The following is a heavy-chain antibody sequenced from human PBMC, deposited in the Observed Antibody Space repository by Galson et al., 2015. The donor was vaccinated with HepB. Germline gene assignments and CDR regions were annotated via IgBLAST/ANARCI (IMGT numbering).Heavy chain of an antibody. CDR1: GFTVSSNY. D-gene: IGHD5-18*01. CDR3: ARVETEYSYGGPAYYYYYMDV. CDR2: IYSGGST. V-gene: IGHV3-66*01. Sequence: SLRLSCAASGFTVSSNYMSWVRQAPGKGLEWVSVIYSGGSTYYADSVKGRFTISRDNSKNTLYLQMNSLRAEDTAVYYCARVETEYSYGGPAYYYYYMDVWGKGTTVTVSS. J-gene: IGHJ6*03.